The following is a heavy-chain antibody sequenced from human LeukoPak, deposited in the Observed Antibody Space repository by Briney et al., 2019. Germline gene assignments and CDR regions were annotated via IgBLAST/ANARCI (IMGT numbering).Heavy chain of an antibody. D-gene: IGHD3-3*01. CDR2: IKQDGSEK. CDR3: ARVPDYDFWSGYLSHYGMDV. CDR1: GFTFSSYW. Sequence: GGSLRLSCAASGFTFSSYWMSWVRQAPGKGLEWVANIKQDGSEKYYVDSVKGRFTISRDNAKNSLYLQMNSLRAEDTAVYYCARVPDYDFWSGYLSHYGMDVWGQGTTVTVSS. J-gene: IGHJ6*02. V-gene: IGHV3-7*04.